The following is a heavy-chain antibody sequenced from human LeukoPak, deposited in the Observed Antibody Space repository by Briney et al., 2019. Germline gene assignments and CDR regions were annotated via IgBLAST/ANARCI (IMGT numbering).Heavy chain of an antibody. Sequence: TSETLSLTCAVYGGSFSGYYWSWIRQPPGKGLEWIGEINHSGGTNYNPSLKSRVTISVDTSKNQFSLKLSSVTAADTAVYYCARVVEMATIYWYFDLWGRGTLVTVSS. D-gene: IGHD5-24*01. J-gene: IGHJ2*01. V-gene: IGHV4-34*01. CDR2: INHSGGT. CDR3: ARVVEMATIYWYFDL. CDR1: GGSFSGYY.